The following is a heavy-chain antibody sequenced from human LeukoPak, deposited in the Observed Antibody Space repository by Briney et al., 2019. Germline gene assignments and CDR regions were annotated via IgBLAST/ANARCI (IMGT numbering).Heavy chain of an antibody. CDR2: INNDGNRI. CDR1: GFTVSNSW. Sequence: GGSLRLSCAASGFTVSNSWMFWVRQAPGKGLMYVSEINNDGNRIRYVDSVKGRFTISRDGAKNTLFLQMNSLRGDDTAMYYCARGGLPGGFDYWGQGILVTVSS. D-gene: IGHD7-27*01. V-gene: IGHV3-74*01. CDR3: ARGGLPGGFDY. J-gene: IGHJ4*02.